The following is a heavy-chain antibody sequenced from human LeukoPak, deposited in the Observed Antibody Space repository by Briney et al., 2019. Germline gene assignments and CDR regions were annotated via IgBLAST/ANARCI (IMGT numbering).Heavy chain of an antibody. Sequence: GGSLRLSCAASGFTFSSYWMSWVRQAPGKGLEWVANINKDESEKYYVDSVKGRFTISRDNAQNSLYLQMNSLRAEDTAVYYCAKGVLRSSPDYWGQGTLVTVSS. D-gene: IGHD5-12*01. J-gene: IGHJ4*02. V-gene: IGHV3-7*01. CDR2: INKDESEK. CDR1: GFTFSSYW. CDR3: AKGVLRSSPDY.